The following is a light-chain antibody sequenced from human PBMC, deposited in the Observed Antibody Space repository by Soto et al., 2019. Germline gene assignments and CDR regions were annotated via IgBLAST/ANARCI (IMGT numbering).Light chain of an antibody. J-gene: IGKJ1*01. CDR3: QQYGRSSRT. CDR2: GAS. CDR1: QSVSSY. V-gene: IGKV3-20*01. Sequence: EIVLTQSPGTLSLSPGERATLSCRASQSVSSYLAWYQQKPGQAPRLLIYGASSRATGIPDMFSGSGSGTDFTLTISRLETEDFAVYYCQQYGRSSRTFGQGTKVEIK.